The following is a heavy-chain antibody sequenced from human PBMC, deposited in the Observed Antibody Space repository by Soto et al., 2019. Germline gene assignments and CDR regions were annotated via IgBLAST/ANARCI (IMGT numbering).Heavy chain of an antibody. CDR2: INAGNGNT. V-gene: IGHV1-3*01. CDR3: ARLPLIAARALDAFDI. Sequence: QVQLVQSGAEVKKPGASVKVSCKASGYTFTSYAMHWVRQAPGQRLEWMGWINAGNGNTKYSQKFQGRVTITRDTSASTAYMELSSLRSEDTAVYYCARLPLIAARALDAFDIWGQGTMVTVSS. CDR1: GYTFTSYA. D-gene: IGHD6-13*01. J-gene: IGHJ3*02.